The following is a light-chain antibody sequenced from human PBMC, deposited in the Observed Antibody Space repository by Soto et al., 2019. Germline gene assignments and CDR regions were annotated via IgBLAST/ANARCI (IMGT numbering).Light chain of an antibody. CDR1: SSDVGGYNY. V-gene: IGLV2-8*01. CDR3: SSYAASNNFYFV. CDR2: EVT. J-gene: IGLJ3*02. Sequence: QSVLTQPPSASGSPGPSVTISCTGTSSDVGGYNYVSWYQQYPGRAPKLMIYEVTKRPSGVPDRFSGSKSGNTASLTVSGLQAEDEADYYGSSYAASNNFYFVFGGGTQLTVL.